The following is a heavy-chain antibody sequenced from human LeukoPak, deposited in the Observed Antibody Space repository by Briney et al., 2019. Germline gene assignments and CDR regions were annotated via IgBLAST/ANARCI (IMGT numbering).Heavy chain of an antibody. Sequence: SETLSLTCTVSGGSISSYYWSWIRQSPGKGLEWIGYIYYSGGTNYNPSLKSRVTISVDTSKNQFSLKLSSVTAADTAVYYCARGIVIGGLRYFDWLCPPYYYYGMDVWGQGTTVTVSS. J-gene: IGHJ6*02. CDR3: ARGIVIGGLRYFDWLCPPYYYYGMDV. CDR2: IYYSGGT. CDR1: GGSISSYY. D-gene: IGHD3-9*01. V-gene: IGHV4-59*01.